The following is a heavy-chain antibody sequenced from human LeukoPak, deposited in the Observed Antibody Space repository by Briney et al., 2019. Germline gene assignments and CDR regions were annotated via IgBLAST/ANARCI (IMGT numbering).Heavy chain of an antibody. CDR3: ARHRYNWNYVILEFDP. Sequence: SETLSLTCTVSGGSISSYYWSWIRQPPGKGLEWIGSIYYSGNTYYNPSLKSRVTISVDTSKNQFSLKLSSVTAADTAVYYCARHRYNWNYVILEFDPWGQGTLVTVSS. CDR2: IYYSGNT. CDR1: GGSISSYY. D-gene: IGHD1-7*01. V-gene: IGHV4-39*01. J-gene: IGHJ5*02.